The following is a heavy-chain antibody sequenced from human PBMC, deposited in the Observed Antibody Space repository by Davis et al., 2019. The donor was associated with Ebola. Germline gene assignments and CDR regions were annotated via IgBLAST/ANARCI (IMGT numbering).Heavy chain of an antibody. CDR3: ARGYYDYIWGSEGVDY. Sequence: GGSLRLSCAASGFTFSNYAMNWVRQAPGKGLEWVSSISSSSSYIYYADSVKGRFTISRDNAKNSLYLQMNSLRAEDTAVYYCARGYYDYIWGSEGVDYWGQGTLVTVSS. CDR2: ISSSSSYI. CDR1: GFTFSNYA. V-gene: IGHV3-21*01. D-gene: IGHD3-16*01. J-gene: IGHJ4*02.